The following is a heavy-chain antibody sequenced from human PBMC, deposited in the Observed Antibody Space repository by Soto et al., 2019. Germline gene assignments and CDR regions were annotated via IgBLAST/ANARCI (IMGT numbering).Heavy chain of an antibody. CDR3: ASGSITIFGVAGPLHYGMDV. J-gene: IGHJ6*02. CDR2: ISTDGTEK. V-gene: IGHV3-30*14. Sequence: GGSLRLSCVASGFTFSSYVIHWVRQAPGKGLEWVALISTDGTEKHYPGSVRGRFTISRDNSKNTLYLQMNSLRTEDTAVYYCASGSITIFGVAGPLHYGMDVWGQGTTVTVSS. D-gene: IGHD3-3*01. CDR1: GFTFSSYV.